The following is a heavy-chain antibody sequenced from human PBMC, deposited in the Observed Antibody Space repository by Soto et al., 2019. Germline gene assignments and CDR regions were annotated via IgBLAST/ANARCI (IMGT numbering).Heavy chain of an antibody. CDR1: GGTFSSYT. J-gene: IGHJ4*02. CDR2: IIPILGIA. D-gene: IGHD3-9*01. CDR3: ATASKTYDILTGPLDY. V-gene: IGHV1-69*02. Sequence: SVKVSCKASGGTFSSYTISCVRQAPGQGLEWMGRIIPILGIANYAQKFQGRVTITADKSTSTAYMELSSLRSEDTAVYYCATASKTYDILTGPLDYWGQGTLVTVSS.